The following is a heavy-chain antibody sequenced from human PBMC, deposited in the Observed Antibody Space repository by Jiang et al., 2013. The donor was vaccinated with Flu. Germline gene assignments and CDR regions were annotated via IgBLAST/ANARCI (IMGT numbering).Heavy chain of an antibody. CDR1: GDSISSSGYY. V-gene: IGHV4-39*01. J-gene: IGHJ3*02. D-gene: IGHD4-11*01. CDR2: VYYGGST. CDR3: ATDYNGHDAFDI. Sequence: GPGLVKPSETLSLTCFVSGDSISSSGYYWGWIRQAPGKGPEWIGTVYYGGSTYYTPSLKSRVTISIHTSENQMSLRLRSVTAADTAVYYCATDYNGHDAFDIWGQGTMLLVSS.